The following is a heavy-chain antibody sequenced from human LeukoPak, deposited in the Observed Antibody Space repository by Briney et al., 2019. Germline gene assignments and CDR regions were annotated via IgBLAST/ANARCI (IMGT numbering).Heavy chain of an antibody. CDR2: IDHSGSA. CDR1: GYSISSGYY. J-gene: IGHJ6*03. D-gene: IGHD3-10*01. CDR3: ARGDRVRFGRDYYYYMDV. Sequence: SETLSLTCTVSGYSISSGYYWGWIRQPPGKGLEWTGSIDHSGSAYYNPSLKSRITISVDTSKNQFSLKLSSVTAADTAVYYCARGDRVRFGRDYYYYMDVWGKGTTVTISS. V-gene: IGHV4-38-2*02.